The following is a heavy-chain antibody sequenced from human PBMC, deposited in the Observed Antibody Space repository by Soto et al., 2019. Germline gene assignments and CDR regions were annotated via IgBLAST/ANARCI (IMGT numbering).Heavy chain of an antibody. CDR3: ARRAAAGPDAFDI. CDR1: GGPFSSYT. J-gene: IGHJ3*02. V-gene: IGHV1-69*02. Sequence: QVQLVQSGAEVKKPGSSVKVSCKASGGPFSSYTISWVRQAPGQGLEWMGRIIPILGIANYAEKFQGRVTITADKSTSTAYMELSSLRSEDTAVYYCARRAAAGPDAFDIWGQGTMVTVS. CDR2: IIPILGIA. D-gene: IGHD6-13*01.